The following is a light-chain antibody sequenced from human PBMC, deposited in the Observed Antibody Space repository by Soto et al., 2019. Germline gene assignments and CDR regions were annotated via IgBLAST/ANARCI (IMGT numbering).Light chain of an antibody. CDR1: SSDVGRYNY. CDR3: RSYTTGTTWV. J-gene: IGLJ3*02. Sequence: QSVLTQPASVSGSPGQSITISCTGTSSDVGRYNYVSWHQQHPGKAPKLLIVDVSNRPSGVSDRFSGSKSGNTASLTISGLQAEDEADYYCRSYTTGTTWVFGGGTKLTVL. CDR2: DVS. V-gene: IGLV2-14*01.